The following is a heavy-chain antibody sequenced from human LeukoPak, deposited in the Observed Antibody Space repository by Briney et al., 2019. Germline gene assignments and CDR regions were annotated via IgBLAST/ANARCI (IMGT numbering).Heavy chain of an antibody. J-gene: IGHJ4*02. V-gene: IGHV4-59*08. D-gene: IGHD1-26*01. Sequence: PSETLSLTCTVSGGSISSYYWSWIRQPPGKGLEWIGYIYYSGSTNYNPSLKSRVTISVDTSKNQFSLKLSSVTAADTAVYYCARHGGSYSAIPFDYWGQGTLVTVSS. CDR1: GGSISSYY. CDR2: IYYSGST. CDR3: ARHGGSYSAIPFDY.